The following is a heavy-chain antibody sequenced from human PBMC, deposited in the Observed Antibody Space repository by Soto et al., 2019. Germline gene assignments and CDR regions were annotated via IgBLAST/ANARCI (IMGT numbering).Heavy chain of an antibody. J-gene: IGHJ1*01. D-gene: IGHD3-10*01. CDR1: GGSITGGSISSTTYY. CDR2: FFIGGNT. Sequence: SETLSLNCTVSGGSITGGSISSTTYYWGWMRQPPGKGLEWIASFFIGGNTYYNPSLKSRVTTSVDTSKNQFSLKLSSVTSAFTALYFCARRHGLDIDDYYWGQGILVT. CDR3: ARRHGLDIDDYY. V-gene: IGHV4-39*01.